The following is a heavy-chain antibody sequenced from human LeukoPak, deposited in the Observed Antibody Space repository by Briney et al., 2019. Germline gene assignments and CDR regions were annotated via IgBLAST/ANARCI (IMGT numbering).Heavy chain of an antibody. Sequence: GGSLRLSCAASGFTFSSFGMYWVRQAPGKGLEWVAAVSFDGDNEDYGDSVKGRFTISRDNSKNTLYLQMNILRAGDTAVYYCASGGCSAITCSFRHWGQGTLVTVSS. J-gene: IGHJ1*01. CDR1: GFTFSSFG. CDR2: VSFDGDNE. V-gene: IGHV3-30*04. CDR3: ASGGCSAITCSFRH. D-gene: IGHD2-15*01.